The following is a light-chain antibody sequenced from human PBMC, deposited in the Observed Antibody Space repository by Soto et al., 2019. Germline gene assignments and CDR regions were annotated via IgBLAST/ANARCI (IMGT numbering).Light chain of an antibody. V-gene: IGKV1-9*01. CDR3: QQLNSYSSWT. J-gene: IGKJ1*01. CDR1: QGISSY. CDR2: AAS. Sequence: DIQLTQSPSFLSASVGDRVTITCRASQGISSYLAWYQQKPGKAPKLLIYAASTLQSGVPSRFSGSGSGTEFTLTISSLQPEDFATYYCQQLNSYSSWTFGQGTRWIS.